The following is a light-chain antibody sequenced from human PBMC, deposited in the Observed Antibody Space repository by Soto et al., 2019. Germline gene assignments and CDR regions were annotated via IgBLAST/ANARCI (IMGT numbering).Light chain of an antibody. CDR2: DAS. J-gene: IGKJ4*02. V-gene: IGKV3-11*01. CDR1: QSISSY. Sequence: EIVLTQSPATLSLSPGERATLSCRASQSISSYLAWYQQKPGQAPRLLIYDASNRATGIPARFSGSGSGTDFTLTISSREPEDFAGDYCQQRSNWPPTFGGGTKVEIK. CDR3: QQRSNWPPT.